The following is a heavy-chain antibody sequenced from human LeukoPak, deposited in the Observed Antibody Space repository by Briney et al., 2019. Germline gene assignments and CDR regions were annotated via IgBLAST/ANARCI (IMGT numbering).Heavy chain of an antibody. J-gene: IGHJ6*03. CDR1: GFTISSYW. D-gene: IGHD3-10*01. Sequence: GGSLRLSCAASGFTISSYWMHWVRQAPGKGLVWVSRINSDGSSITYADFVKGRFTISRDNAKNTLYLQMNSLRAEDTAVYYCARDLGEQITMVRVDYYYYYYMDVWGKGTTVTVSS. CDR3: ARDLGEQITMVRVDYYYYYYMDV. V-gene: IGHV3-74*01. CDR2: INSDGSSI.